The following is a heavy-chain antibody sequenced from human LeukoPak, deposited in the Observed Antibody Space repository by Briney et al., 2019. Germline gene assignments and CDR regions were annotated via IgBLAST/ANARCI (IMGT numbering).Heavy chain of an antibody. CDR1: GYTFTSYG. J-gene: IGHJ6*02. CDR2: MNPNSGNT. V-gene: IGHV1-8*01. D-gene: IGHD1-26*01. Sequence: ASVKASCKASGYTFTSYGINWVGQATGQGGEWMGWMNPNSGNTGYAQKFQGRVTMTRNTSISTAYMELSSLRSEDTAVYYCARGRKWEPPSLYYYYGMDVWGQGTTVTVSS. CDR3: ARGRKWEPPSLYYYYGMDV.